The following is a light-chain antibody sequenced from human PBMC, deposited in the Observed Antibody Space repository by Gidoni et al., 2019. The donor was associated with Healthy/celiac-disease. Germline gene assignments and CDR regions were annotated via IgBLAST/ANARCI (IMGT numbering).Light chain of an antibody. J-gene: IGKJ2*01. CDR3: QQLNSYLYT. CDR1: QGISSY. CDR2: AAS. V-gene: IGKV1-9*01. Sequence: DIQLTQSPSFLSASVGDRVTITCRASQGISSYLAWCQQKPGKAPKLLIYAASTLQSGVPSRFSGSGSGTEFTLTISSLQPEDFATYYCQQLNSYLYTFGQGTKLEIK.